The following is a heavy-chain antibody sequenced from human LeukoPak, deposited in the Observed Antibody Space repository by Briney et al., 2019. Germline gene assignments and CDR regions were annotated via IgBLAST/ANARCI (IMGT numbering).Heavy chain of an antibody. CDR2: IYSSGST. CDR1: GLTVSTNY. D-gene: IGHD5-24*01. V-gene: IGHV3-53*01. Sequence: GGSLRLSCAASGLTVSTNYMSWVRQVPGKGLEWVSLIYSSGSTYYADSVEGRFTISRDHSKNTLYLQMSSLTAEDTAVYYCARTSLSGDGYKVGYFDSWGQGTLVTVSS. CDR3: ARTSLSGDGYKVGYFDS. J-gene: IGHJ4*02.